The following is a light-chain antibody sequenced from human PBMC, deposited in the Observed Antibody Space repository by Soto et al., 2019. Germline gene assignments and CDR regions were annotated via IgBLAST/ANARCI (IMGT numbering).Light chain of an antibody. J-gene: IGLJ1*01. Sequence: QSVLTQPRSVSESPGQTVTISCTGTSIVVGGYNYVSWYQQHPGKAPKLMIYTVTKRPSGVPDRFSGSMSDNTASLTISGLQADDEADYYCCSYAGSSSYVFGTGTKVTVL. CDR3: CSYAGSSSYV. CDR2: TVT. CDR1: SIVVGGYNY. V-gene: IGLV2-11*01.